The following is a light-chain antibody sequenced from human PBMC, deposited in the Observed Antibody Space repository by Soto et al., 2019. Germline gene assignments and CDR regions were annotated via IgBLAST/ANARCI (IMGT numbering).Light chain of an antibody. CDR3: QQLNSYPYT. J-gene: IGKJ2*01. CDR1: QGISSY. Sequence: IQWTQSPSSLSASVGDRVTITCRASQGISSYLAWYQQKPGKAPKLLIYAASTLQRGVPSRFSGSGSGTDFTLTISSLQPEDFANYYCQQLNSYPYTFGQGTKLEIK. V-gene: IGKV1-9*01. CDR2: AAS.